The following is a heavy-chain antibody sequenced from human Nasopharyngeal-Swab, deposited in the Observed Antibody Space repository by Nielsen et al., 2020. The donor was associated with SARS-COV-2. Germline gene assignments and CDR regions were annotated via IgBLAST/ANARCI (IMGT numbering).Heavy chain of an antibody. J-gene: IGHJ5*02. Sequence: GESLKISCAASGFTFSDYSMNWVRQAPGKGLEWVSYISSSGSTIYYADSVKGRFTISRDNAKNSLYMQMNSLRAEDTAVYYCVRDNSGWLNWFHPWGQGTLVTVSS. CDR3: VRDNSGWLNWFHP. D-gene: IGHD6-19*01. CDR2: ISSSGSTI. V-gene: IGHV3-48*04. CDR1: GFTFSDYS.